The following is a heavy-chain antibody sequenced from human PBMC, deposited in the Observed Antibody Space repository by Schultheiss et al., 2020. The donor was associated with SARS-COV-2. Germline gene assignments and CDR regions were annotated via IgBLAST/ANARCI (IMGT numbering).Heavy chain of an antibody. Sequence: SETLSLTCAVYGGSFSGYYWSWIRKPPGKGLEWIGEINHSGSTNYNPSLKSRVTISVDTSKNQFSLKLSSVTAADTAVYYCARGSTILKYWGQGTLVTVSS. CDR1: GGSFSGYY. J-gene: IGHJ4*02. D-gene: IGHD3-3*01. V-gene: IGHV4-34*01. CDR3: ARGSTILKY. CDR2: INHSGST.